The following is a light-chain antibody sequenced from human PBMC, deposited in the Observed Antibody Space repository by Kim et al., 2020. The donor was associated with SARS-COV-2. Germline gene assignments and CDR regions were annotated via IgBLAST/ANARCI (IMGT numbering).Light chain of an antibody. Sequence: SYELTQPPSVSVSPGQTASITCSGDKLGDKYACWYQQKPGQSPVLVMYEDSKRPSGIPERFSGSNSGNTATLTISGTQAMDEADYYCQAWDSNTVVFGGGTKLTVL. V-gene: IGLV3-1*01. CDR1: KLGDKY. CDR3: QAWDSNTVV. CDR2: EDS. J-gene: IGLJ2*01.